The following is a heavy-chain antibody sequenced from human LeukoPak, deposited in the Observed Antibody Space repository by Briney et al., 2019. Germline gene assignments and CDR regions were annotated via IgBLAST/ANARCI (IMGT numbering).Heavy chain of an antibody. V-gene: IGHV5-51*01. CDR1: GYSFTSYW. Sequence: GESLKISCMGSGYSFTSYWIGWVRQMPGKGLGWMGIIYPGDSDTRSSPSFQGQVTISADKSISTAYLQSSSLKASDTAMYYCARQGAPENFDYWGQGTLVTVSS. J-gene: IGHJ4*02. D-gene: IGHD1-26*01. CDR3: ARQGAPENFDY. CDR2: IYPGDSDT.